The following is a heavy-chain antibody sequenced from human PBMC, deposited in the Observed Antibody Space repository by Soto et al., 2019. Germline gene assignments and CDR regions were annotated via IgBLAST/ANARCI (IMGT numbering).Heavy chain of an antibody. J-gene: IGHJ6*02. CDR1: GGSISSGGYY. CDR3: ARDPSITIFGVVTTHYGMDV. CDR2: IYYSGST. D-gene: IGHD3-3*01. Sequence: SETLSLTCTVSGGSISSGGYYWSWIRQHPGKGLEWIGYIYYSGSTYYNPSLKSRVTISVDTSKNQFSLKLSSVTAADTAVYYCARDPSITIFGVVTTHYGMDVWGQGTTVTVSS. V-gene: IGHV4-31*03.